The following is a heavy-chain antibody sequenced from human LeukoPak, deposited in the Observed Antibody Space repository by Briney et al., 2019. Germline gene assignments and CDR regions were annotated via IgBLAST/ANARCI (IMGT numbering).Heavy chain of an antibody. V-gene: IGHV3-30*04. CDR1: GFTFSSYA. CDR2: ISYDGSNK. J-gene: IGHJ6*02. Sequence: GRSLRLSCAASGFTFSSYAMHWVRQAPGKGLEWVAVISYDGSNKYYADSVKGRFTISKDNAKNSLYLQMNSLRAEDTALYHCARNNGMDVWGQGTTVIVSS. CDR3: ARNNGMDV.